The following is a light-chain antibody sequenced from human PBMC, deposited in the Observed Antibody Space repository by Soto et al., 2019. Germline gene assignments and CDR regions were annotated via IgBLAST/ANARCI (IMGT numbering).Light chain of an antibody. Sequence: QSVLTQSPSASASLGASVQLTCTLSSGHSSYAIAWHQQQPEKGPRYLMKLNSDGSHSKGDGIPDRFSGSSSGAERYLTISSLQSEDEADYYCQTWGTGILVFGGGTKLTVL. V-gene: IGLV4-69*01. CDR2: LNSDGSH. J-gene: IGLJ2*01. CDR3: QTWGTGILV. CDR1: SGHSSYA.